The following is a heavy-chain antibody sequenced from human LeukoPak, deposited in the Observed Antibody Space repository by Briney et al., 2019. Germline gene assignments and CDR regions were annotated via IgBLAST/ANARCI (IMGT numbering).Heavy chain of an antibody. Sequence: ASVKVSCKASGYTLTGYYMHWVRQASGQGLEWMGWINPNSGGTNYAQKFQGWVTMTRDTSISTAYMELSRLRSDDTAVYYCARSGDFGDAFDIWGQGTMVTVSS. V-gene: IGHV1-2*04. CDR1: GYTLTGYY. J-gene: IGHJ3*02. D-gene: IGHD4-17*01. CDR3: ARSGDFGDAFDI. CDR2: INPNSGGT.